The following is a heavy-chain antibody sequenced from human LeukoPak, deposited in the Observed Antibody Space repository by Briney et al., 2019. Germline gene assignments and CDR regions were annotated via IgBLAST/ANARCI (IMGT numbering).Heavy chain of an antibody. CDR2: IIPIFGTA. CDR3: ARERLGDYQFDY. J-gene: IGHJ4*02. CDR1: GGTFSSYA. Sequence: SVKVSCKASGGTFSSYAISWVRQAPGQGLEWMGGIIPIFGTANYAQKFQGRVTITADKSTSTAYMELSSLRPEDTAVYYCARERLGDYQFDYWGQGTLVTVSS. D-gene: IGHD4-17*01. V-gene: IGHV1-69*06.